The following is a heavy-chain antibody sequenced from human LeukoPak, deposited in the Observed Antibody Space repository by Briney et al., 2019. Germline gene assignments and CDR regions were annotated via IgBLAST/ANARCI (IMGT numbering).Heavy chain of an antibody. CDR1: GFTFSCYW. CDR2: IKQDGSGE. CDR3: ARGRYTTGWYPDYFDF. V-gene: IGHV3-7*01. Sequence: GGSLRLSCAASGFTFSCYWMSWVRRAPGEGLEWVAKIKQDGSGEYYVDSVKGRFTVSRDNAKNSVYLQMSSLRAEDTALYFCARGRYTTGWYPDYFDFWGQGTLVTVSS. J-gene: IGHJ4*02. D-gene: IGHD6-19*01.